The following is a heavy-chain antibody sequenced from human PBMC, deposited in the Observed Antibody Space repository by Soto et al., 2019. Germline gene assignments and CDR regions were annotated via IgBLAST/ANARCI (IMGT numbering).Heavy chain of an antibody. CDR1: GYTFTSYG. CDR3: ARDPPFGPFWSQSLLYWFDP. CDR2: ISAYNGNT. J-gene: IGHJ5*02. Sequence: ASLKVSCKASGYTFTSYGIRWVRQAPGQGLEWMGWISAYNGNTNYAQKLQGRVTMTTDTYTSTAYMELRSLRSDDTAVYYCARDPPFGPFWSQSLLYWFDPWGQGTSVPVYS. V-gene: IGHV1-18*01. D-gene: IGHD3-3*01.